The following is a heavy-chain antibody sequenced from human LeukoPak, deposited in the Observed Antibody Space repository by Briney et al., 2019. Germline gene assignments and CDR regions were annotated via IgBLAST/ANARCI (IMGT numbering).Heavy chain of an antibody. J-gene: IGHJ4*02. CDR3: ARDPVPLHYYDSSGYSEFYFDY. CDR2: IIPIFGTA. V-gene: IGHV1-69*05. CDR1: GGTFSSYA. Sequence: GSSVKVSCKASGGTFSSYAISWVRQAPGQGLEWMGRIIPIFGTANYAQKFQGRVTITTDESTSTAYMELSSLRSEDTAVYYCARDPVPLHYYDSSGYSEFYFDYWGQGTLVTVSS. D-gene: IGHD3-22*01.